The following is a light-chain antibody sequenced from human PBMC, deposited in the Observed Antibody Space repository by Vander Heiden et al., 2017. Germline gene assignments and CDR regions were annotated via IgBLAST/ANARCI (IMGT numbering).Light chain of an antibody. CDR2: DAS. J-gene: IGKJ5*01. Sequence: EIVMTQSRATLSVCPGERASLSCRTSQSVGSNLAWYQQKPGQAPRLLIYDASTSANGIPDRFSGNGSVTEFTLTSSIRQSEDFAVYYGQHDNYLHTFGQGTLLEIK. CDR3: QHDNYLHT. CDR1: QSVGSN. V-gene: IGKV3-15*01.